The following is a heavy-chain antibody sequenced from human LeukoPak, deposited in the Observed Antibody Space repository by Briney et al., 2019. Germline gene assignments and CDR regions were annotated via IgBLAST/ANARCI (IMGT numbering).Heavy chain of an antibody. Sequence: ASVKVSCKISGYTLTELSMHWVRQAPGKGLEWMGGFDPEDGERIYAQKFQGRVTMTEDTSTDTAYMELSSLRSEDTAVYYCATRDPPGAAGGTETNYWGQGTLVTVSS. CDR1: GYTLTELS. CDR2: FDPEDGER. CDR3: ATRDPPGAAGGTETNY. D-gene: IGHD6-13*01. J-gene: IGHJ4*02. V-gene: IGHV1-24*01.